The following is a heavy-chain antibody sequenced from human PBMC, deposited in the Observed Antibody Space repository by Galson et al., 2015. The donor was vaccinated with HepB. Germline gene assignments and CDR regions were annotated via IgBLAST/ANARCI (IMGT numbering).Heavy chain of an antibody. D-gene: IGHD1-26*01. CDR1: VGSISTSYY. CDR3: ARHKAVRRIGRADSGWFDP. CDR2: IHYSGTS. Sequence: SETLSLTCTVSVGSISTSYYWGWIRQPPGKGLEWIGSIHYSGTSYYSPSLKSRVIMSVDTSKNQFSVSLSSVTAADTALYYCARHKAVRRIGRADSGWFDPWGHGTLVTVSS. J-gene: IGHJ5*02. V-gene: IGHV4-39*01.